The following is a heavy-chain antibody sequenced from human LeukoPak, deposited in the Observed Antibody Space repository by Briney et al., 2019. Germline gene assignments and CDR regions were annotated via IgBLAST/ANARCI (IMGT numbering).Heavy chain of an antibody. CDR1: GYTFTSYY. J-gene: IGHJ6*03. Sequence: ASVKVSCTASGYTFTSYYMHWVRQAPGQGLEWMGIINPSGGSTSYAQKFQGRVTMTRDMSTSTVYMELSSLRSEDTAVYYCAREGVSSSSASYGGGYYYYYMDVWGKGTTVTVSS. V-gene: IGHV1-46*01. CDR3: AREGVSSSSASYGGGYYYYYMDV. D-gene: IGHD6-6*01. CDR2: INPSGGST.